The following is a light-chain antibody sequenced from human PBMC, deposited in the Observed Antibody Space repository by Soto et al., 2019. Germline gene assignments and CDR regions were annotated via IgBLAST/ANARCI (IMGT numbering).Light chain of an antibody. Sequence: EIVMTQSPATLSVSPGERATLSCRASQSVSDNLAWFQQKPGQAPRVLIYDASTRAAGIPARFSGGGSGTEFTLTISSLQSEDFAVSYCQQYDYWPRTFGQGTRMEFK. CDR3: QQYDYWPRT. CDR1: QSVSDN. V-gene: IGKV3-15*01. CDR2: DAS. J-gene: IGKJ1*01.